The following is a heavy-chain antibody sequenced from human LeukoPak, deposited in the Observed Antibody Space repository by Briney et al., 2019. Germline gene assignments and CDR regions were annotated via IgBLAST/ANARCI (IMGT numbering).Heavy chain of an antibody. CDR1: AGSISSGSYY. CDR2: IYTGGST. Sequence: SQTLSLTCTVSAGSISSGSYYWSWIRQPAGKGLEWIGRIYTGGSTNYNPSLKSRVTISVDTSKNQFSLKLSSVTAADTAVYYCARDRFDYVWGSYRSRFDYWGQGTLVTVSS. D-gene: IGHD3-16*02. CDR3: ARDRFDYVWGSYRSRFDY. V-gene: IGHV4-61*02. J-gene: IGHJ4*02.